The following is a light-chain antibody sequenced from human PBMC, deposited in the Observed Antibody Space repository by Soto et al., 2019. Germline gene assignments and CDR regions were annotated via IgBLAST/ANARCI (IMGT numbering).Light chain of an antibody. CDR2: DAS. V-gene: IGKV1D-13*01. CDR1: QAINSA. CDR3: QQFNNYPIS. J-gene: IGKJ4*01. Sequence: AIQLTQSPSSLSASIGERVIITCRPSQAINSALAWYQQKPGKAPKLLIYDASSLESGVPSRFSGSGSGTHFTLTISSLQPEDYAAYYCQQFNNYPISFGGGTKVEI.